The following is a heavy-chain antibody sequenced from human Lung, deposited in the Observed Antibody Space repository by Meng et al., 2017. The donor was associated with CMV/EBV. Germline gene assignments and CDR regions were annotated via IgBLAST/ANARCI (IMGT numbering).Heavy chain of an antibody. CDR2: IRNRTRGGTT. CDR3: ARGSGSPEH. D-gene: IGHD3-10*01. V-gene: IGHV3-49*04. Sequence: GGSLRLXXTASGFTFGDYAMTWVRQAPGKRLEWIGFIRNRTRGGTTEYAASVKGRFSILRDDSKSIAYLQMDSVKIEDTGVYFCARGSGSPEHWGQGTLVTVSS. J-gene: IGHJ1*01. CDR1: GFTFGDYA.